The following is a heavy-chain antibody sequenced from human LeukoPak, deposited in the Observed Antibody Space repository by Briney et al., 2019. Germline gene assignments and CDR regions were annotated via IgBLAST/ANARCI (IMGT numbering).Heavy chain of an antibody. J-gene: IGHJ4*02. Sequence: SGRSLRLSCAGSGFTFISYALSSARHVPGKGLEWVSSISSSSSYIYYADSVKGRFTISRDNAKNSLYLQMNSLRAEDTAVYYCARDQSYFDYWGQGTLVTVSS. CDR2: ISSSSSYI. V-gene: IGHV3-21*01. CDR1: GFTFISYA. CDR3: ARDQSYFDY.